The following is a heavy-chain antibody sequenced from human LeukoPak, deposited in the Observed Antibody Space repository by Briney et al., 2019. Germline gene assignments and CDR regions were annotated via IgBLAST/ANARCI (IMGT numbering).Heavy chain of an antibody. J-gene: IGHJ4*02. CDR1: GYTFTSYY. Sequence: ASVKVSCKASGYTFTSYYMHWVRQAPGQGVEGRGWINPNSVGINYAHKFQGSVTMTSDTSISTAYMELSRLRSDDTAVYYCAREGLVDFWSGYYPNFDYWGQGTLVTVSS. CDR3: AREGLVDFWSGYYPNFDY. D-gene: IGHD3-3*01. CDR2: INPNSVGI. V-gene: IGHV1-2*07.